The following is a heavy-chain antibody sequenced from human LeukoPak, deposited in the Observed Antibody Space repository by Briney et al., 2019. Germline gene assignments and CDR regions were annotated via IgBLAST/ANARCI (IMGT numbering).Heavy chain of an antibody. CDR1: GFTFSSYG. Sequence: SGGSLRLSCAAPGFTFSSYGMHWVRQAPGKGLDWVAYIRNDASNTYYADSVKGRFSISRDNSKNTVYLQMNSLIPEDTAVYYCAKRAGSAWSAGAWGQGTLVTVSS. D-gene: IGHD3-10*01. J-gene: IGHJ5*02. CDR3: AKRAGSAWSAGA. V-gene: IGHV3-30*02. CDR2: IRNDASNT.